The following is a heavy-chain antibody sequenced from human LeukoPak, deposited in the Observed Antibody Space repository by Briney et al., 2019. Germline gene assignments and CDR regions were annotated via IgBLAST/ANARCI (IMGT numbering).Heavy chain of an antibody. CDR1: GFTFSSYG. CDR3: AKDVSWNWFDP. Sequence: GRSLRLSCAASGFTFSSYGMHWVRQAPGKGLEWVAVISYDGSNKYYADSVKGRFTISRDNSKNTLYLQMNTLRAEDTAVYYCAKDVSWNWFDPWGQGTLVTVSS. J-gene: IGHJ5*02. V-gene: IGHV3-30*18. CDR2: ISYDGSNK.